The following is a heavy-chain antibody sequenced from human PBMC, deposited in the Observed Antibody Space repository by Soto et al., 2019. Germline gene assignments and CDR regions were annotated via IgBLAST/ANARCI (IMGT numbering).Heavy chain of an antibody. CDR1: GYTFTSYA. V-gene: IGHV1-18*01. J-gene: IGHJ4*02. CDR2: ISAYNGNT. D-gene: IGHD2-21*02. Sequence: VASVKVSCKASGYTFTSYAISWVRQAPGQGLEWMGWISAYNGNTNYAQKLQGRVTMTTDTSTSTAYMELRSLRSDDTAVYYCARSIVVVTALDYWGQGTLVTVSS. CDR3: ARSIVVVTALDY.